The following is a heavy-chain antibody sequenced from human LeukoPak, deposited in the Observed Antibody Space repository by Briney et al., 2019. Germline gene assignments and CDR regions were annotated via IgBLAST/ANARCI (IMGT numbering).Heavy chain of an antibody. J-gene: IGHJ5*02. CDR3: ARGEGVAEVPAAMPETERLDP. CDR1: GGTFRGYM. D-gene: IGHD2-2*01. V-gene: IGHV4-34*01. CDR2: VNYRGRT. Sequence: SETLSLTCVVSGGTFRGYMWNWVRQAPGKGLEWIGEVNYRGRTNYNPSLKSGLSLSMETSNNQLSLKLTSVTAADTAMYYWARGEGVAEVPAAMPETERLDPWGQGALWSVSS.